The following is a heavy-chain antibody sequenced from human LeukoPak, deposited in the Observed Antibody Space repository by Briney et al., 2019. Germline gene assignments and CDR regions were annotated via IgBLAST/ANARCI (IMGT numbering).Heavy chain of an antibody. CDR3: ARVKGPADFWSGYYWFDP. V-gene: IGHV1-18*01. D-gene: IGHD3-3*01. CDR2: ISAYNGNT. J-gene: IGHJ5*02. CDR1: GYTFTTYG. Sequence: ASVKVSCKASGYTFTTYGISWVRQAPGQGLEWMGWISAYNGNTNYAQKLQGRVTMTTDTSTSTAYMELRSLRSDDTAVYYCARVKGPADFWSGYYWFDPWGQGTLVTVSS.